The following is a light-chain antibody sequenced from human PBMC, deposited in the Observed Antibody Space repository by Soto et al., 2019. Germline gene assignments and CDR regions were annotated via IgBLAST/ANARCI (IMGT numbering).Light chain of an antibody. J-gene: IGLJ1*01. CDR3: SSYTLSSTYV. CDR2: EVN. V-gene: IGLV2-14*01. Sequence: QSALTQPASVSGSPGQSITISCTGTSSDVGGYNYVSWYQQYPGKVPKLMIYEVNNRPSGVSNRFSGSKSGNTASLTISGLRAEDEADYYCSSYTLSSTYVFGTGTKLTVL. CDR1: SSDVGGYNY.